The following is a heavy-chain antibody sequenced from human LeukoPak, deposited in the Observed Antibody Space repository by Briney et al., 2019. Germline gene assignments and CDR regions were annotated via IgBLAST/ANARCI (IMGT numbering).Heavy chain of an antibody. CDR1: GGSISSGSYY. V-gene: IGHV4-61*02. D-gene: IGHD2-2*01. J-gene: IGHJ5*02. CDR3: ARGIYYLGYCSSTSCLYNWFDP. CDR2: IYTSGST. Sequence: SETLSLTCTVSGGSISSGSYYWSWIRQPAGKGLEWIGRIYTSGSTNYNPSLKSRVTISVDTSKNQFSLKLSSVTAADTAVYYCARGIYYLGYCSSTSCLYNWFDPWGQGTLVTVSS.